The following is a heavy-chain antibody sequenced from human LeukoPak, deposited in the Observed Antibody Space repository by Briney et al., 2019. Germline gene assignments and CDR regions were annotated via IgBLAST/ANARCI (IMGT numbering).Heavy chain of an antibody. J-gene: IGHJ6*02. CDR1: GGSFSGYY. V-gene: IGHV4-34*01. D-gene: IGHD3-3*01. CDR3: ARAPKTIFGVVNLFYGMDV. CDR2: INHSGST. Sequence: SETLSLTCAVYGGSFSGYYWSWIRQPPGKGLEWIGEINHSGSTNYNPSLKSRVTISVDASKNQFSLKPSSVTAADTAVYYCARAPKTIFGVVNLFYGMDVWGQGTTVTVSS.